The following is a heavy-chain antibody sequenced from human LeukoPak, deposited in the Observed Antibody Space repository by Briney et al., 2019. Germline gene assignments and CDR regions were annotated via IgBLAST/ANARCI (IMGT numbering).Heavy chain of an antibody. Sequence: SDTLYLTCKASGGTFTGYYLSWVRQPPGQGLEWMGEINHSGSTNYNPSLKSRGTISVDPAKNQFSLKLGSVTAADTAVYYCARLKIPSYYYGMDVWGKGGTVTVSS. CDR2: INHSGST. V-gene: IGHV4-34*01. J-gene: IGHJ6*04. D-gene: IGHD2-21*01. CDR3: ARLKIPSYYYGMDV. CDR1: GGTFTGYY.